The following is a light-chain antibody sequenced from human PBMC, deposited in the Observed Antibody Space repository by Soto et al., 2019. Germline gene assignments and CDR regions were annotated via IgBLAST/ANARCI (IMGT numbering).Light chain of an antibody. CDR2: AAY. V-gene: IGKV1-12*01. CDR3: QQGHSFPFT. J-gene: IGKJ3*01. CDR1: QSISTW. Sequence: DIQMTQSPSSVSAAVGDRVTITCRASQSISTWLAWYQQKPGKAPNLLIYAAYSLHSEVPSRFRGSRYGTDFNLTIDGLQPEDFATYFCQQGHSFPFTFGPWTKVDIK.